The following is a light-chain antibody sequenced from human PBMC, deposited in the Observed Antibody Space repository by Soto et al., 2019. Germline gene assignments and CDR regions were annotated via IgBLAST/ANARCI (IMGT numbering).Light chain of an antibody. CDR2: GVS. J-gene: IGKJ4*01. CDR1: QSLSSSY. Sequence: EIALTQSPGTLSSSSGERATLSCRASQSLSSSYLARYQQKPGQPPKFLIYGVSSRATGIPDRFIGSGAGTDFTLTIRMMEPEDFAVYYCQHYGSSLTFAGGTKVDIK. CDR3: QHYGSSLT. V-gene: IGKV3-20*01.